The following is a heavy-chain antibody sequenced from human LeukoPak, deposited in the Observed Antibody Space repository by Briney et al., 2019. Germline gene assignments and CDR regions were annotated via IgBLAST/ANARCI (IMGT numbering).Heavy chain of an antibody. J-gene: IGHJ5*02. D-gene: IGHD3-3*01. CDR3: APLDFWVPST. CDR2: FDPEYGET. V-gene: IGHV1-24*01. CDR1: GYTLNELS. Sequence: ASVKASCKVSGYTLNELSIHWVRQAAGQGLEWMGGFDPEYGETVYAQKFQGRVTMAEDTSTDTAYMELSSLRSEDTAVYYCAPLDFWVPSTWGQGTLVTVSS.